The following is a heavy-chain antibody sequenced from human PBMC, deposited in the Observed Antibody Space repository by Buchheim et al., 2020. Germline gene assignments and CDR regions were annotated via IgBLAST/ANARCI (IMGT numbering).Heavy chain of an antibody. Sequence: QVQLVESGGGVVQPGRSLRLSCAASGFTFSRYHMHWVRQAPGKGLEWLAVISYDGSHKYYADSVKGRFTFSRDNSKNTLYLQMNSLRAEDTAVYYCAKDRSYCSGGSCPNYFDYWGQGTL. CDR1: GFTFSRYH. CDR3: AKDRSYCSGGSCPNYFDY. D-gene: IGHD2-15*01. J-gene: IGHJ4*02. CDR2: ISYDGSHK. V-gene: IGHV3-30*18.